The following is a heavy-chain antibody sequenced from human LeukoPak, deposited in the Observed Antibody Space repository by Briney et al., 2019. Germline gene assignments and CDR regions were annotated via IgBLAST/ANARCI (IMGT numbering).Heavy chain of an antibody. Sequence: PGGSLRLSCAASGFTFSAYSMNWVRQAPGRGLEWVSGISGSGDSTNYADSVKGRFTSSRDNSKNTLFLQMNMLRAEDTAVYYCAKIPVSYSSGWSNFDYWGQGTLVTVSS. CDR1: GFTFSAYS. CDR3: AKIPVSYSSGWSNFDY. CDR2: ISGSGDST. J-gene: IGHJ4*02. D-gene: IGHD6-19*01. V-gene: IGHV3-23*01.